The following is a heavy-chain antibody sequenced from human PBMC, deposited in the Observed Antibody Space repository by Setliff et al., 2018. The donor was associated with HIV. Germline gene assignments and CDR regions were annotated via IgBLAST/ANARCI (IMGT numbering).Heavy chain of an antibody. CDR1: GFTFSSYG. V-gene: IGHV3-33*06. CDR3: AKGSLPSGYSYGFFDY. D-gene: IGHD5-18*01. Sequence: GGSLRLPCAASGFTFSSYGMHWVRQAPGKGLEWVAVIWYDGSNKYYADSVKGRFTISRDNSKNTLYLQMNSLRAEDTAVYYCAKGSLPSGYSYGFFDYWGQGTLVTVSS. CDR2: IWYDGSNK. J-gene: IGHJ4*02.